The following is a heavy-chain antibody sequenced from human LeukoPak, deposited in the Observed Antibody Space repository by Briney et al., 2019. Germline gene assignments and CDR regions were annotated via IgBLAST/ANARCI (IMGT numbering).Heavy chain of an antibody. J-gene: IGHJ6*03. CDR3: ARSIVGATTPTPSRTYYYYYMDV. Sequence: NPSETLSLTCTVPGGSISSSSYYWGWIRQPPGKGLEWIGSIYYSGSTYYNPSLKSRVTISVDTSKNQFSLKLSSVTAADTAVYYCARSIVGATTPTPSRTYYYYYMDVWGKGTTVTISS. CDR2: IYYSGST. D-gene: IGHD1-26*01. CDR1: GGSISSSSYY. V-gene: IGHV4-39*07.